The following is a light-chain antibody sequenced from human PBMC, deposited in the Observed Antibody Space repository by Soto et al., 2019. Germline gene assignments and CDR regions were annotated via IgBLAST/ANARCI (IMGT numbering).Light chain of an antibody. CDR2: DVS. CDR1: SSDVGGYNY. V-gene: IGLV2-14*01. Sequence: ALTQPASVSGSPGQSITISCTGTSSDVGGYNYVSWYQQHPGKAPKLMIYDVSNRPSGVSNRFSGSKSGNTASLTISGLQAEDEADYYCSSYTSSSTQFGGGTKLTVL. CDR3: SSYTSSSTQ. J-gene: IGLJ2*01.